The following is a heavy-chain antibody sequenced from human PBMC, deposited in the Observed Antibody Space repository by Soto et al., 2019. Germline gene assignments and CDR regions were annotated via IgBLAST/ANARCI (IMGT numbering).Heavy chain of an antibody. D-gene: IGHD6-13*01. V-gene: IGHV3-30*18. Sequence: QVQLVESGGGVVQPGRSLRLSCAASGFTFSNYGMNWVRQAPGKGLEWVALISYDESSKYYADSVKGRFTISRDNSKNTLYLQIDSLSADDTAVYYCAKKGGRGAAAIDYWGQGTLVTVSS. CDR3: AKKGGRGAAAIDY. CDR1: GFTFSNYG. J-gene: IGHJ4*02. CDR2: ISYDESSK.